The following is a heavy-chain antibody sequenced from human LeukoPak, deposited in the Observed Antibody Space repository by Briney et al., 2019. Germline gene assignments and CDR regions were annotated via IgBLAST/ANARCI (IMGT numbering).Heavy chain of an antibody. CDR2: IGSGGNFI. CDR3: ARYYYGSGSSWNYYYMDV. Sequence: GGSLRLSCAASGFTFSSHFINWVRQAPGRGLEWVSSIGSGGNFIYYADSVKGRFTISRDNAKNSLYLQMNSLRAEDTAVYYCARYYYGSGSSWNYYYMDVWGKGTTVTVSS. CDR1: GFTFSSHF. J-gene: IGHJ6*03. D-gene: IGHD3-10*01. V-gene: IGHV3-21*01.